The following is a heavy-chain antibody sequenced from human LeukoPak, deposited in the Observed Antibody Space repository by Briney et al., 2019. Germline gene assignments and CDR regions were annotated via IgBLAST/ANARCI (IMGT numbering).Heavy chain of an antibody. J-gene: IGHJ4*02. CDR2: ISTSGST. V-gene: IGHV4-4*07. Sequence: PSETLSLTCTVPGGSISGYYWSWIRQPAGKGLEWIGRISTSGSTDYNPSLRSRVTISVDESKNQFSLKLTSVTAADTAVYYCAGPPTGTGGYWGWGILVTVSS. D-gene: IGHD1-7*01. CDR1: GGSISGYY. CDR3: AGPPTGTGGY.